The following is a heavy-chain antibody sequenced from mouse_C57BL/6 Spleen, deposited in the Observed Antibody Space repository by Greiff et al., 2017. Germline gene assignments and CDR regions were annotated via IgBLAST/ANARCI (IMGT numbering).Heavy chain of an antibody. CDR2: ISSGSSTI. J-gene: IGHJ3*01. Sequence: EVKVEESGGGLVKPGGSLKLSCAASGFTFSDYGMHWVRQAPEQGLEWVAYISSGSSTIYYADTVKGRFTISRDNAKNTLFLQMTSLRSEDTAMYYCARNLNWDVWFAYWGQGTLVTVSA. CDR1: GFTFSDYG. V-gene: IGHV5-17*01. D-gene: IGHD4-1*01. CDR3: ARNLNWDVWFAY.